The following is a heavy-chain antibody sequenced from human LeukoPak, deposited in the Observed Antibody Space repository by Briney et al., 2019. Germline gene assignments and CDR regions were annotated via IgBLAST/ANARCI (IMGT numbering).Heavy chain of an antibody. J-gene: IGHJ3*02. Sequence: ASVKVSCKASGYTFTGYYMHWVRQAPGQGLEWMGWINPNSGGTNYAQKFQGRVTMTRDTSISTAYMELSRLISDDTAVYYCARGYDSSGYYLDAFDIWGQGTMVTVSS. V-gene: IGHV1-2*02. CDR3: ARGYDSSGYYLDAFDI. D-gene: IGHD3-22*01. CDR1: GYTFTGYY. CDR2: INPNSGGT.